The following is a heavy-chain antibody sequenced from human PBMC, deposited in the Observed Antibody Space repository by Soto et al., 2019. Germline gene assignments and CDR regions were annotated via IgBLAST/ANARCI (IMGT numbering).Heavy chain of an antibody. CDR3: ARERPDGSRLAP. CDR1: GGSISSGDYY. V-gene: IGHV4-30-4*01. J-gene: IGHJ5*02. D-gene: IGHD6-13*01. Sequence: QVQLQESGPGLVKPSQTLSLTCTVSGGSISSGDYYWSWIRQPPGKGLEWIGYIYYSGSTYYNPSLKSRVTISVGPSENQFSLKLSSVTAADTAVYYCARERPDGSRLAPWGQGTLVTVSS. CDR2: IYYSGST.